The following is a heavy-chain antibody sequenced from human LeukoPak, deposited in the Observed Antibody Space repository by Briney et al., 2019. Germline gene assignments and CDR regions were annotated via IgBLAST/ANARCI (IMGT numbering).Heavy chain of an antibody. CDR2: IYTSGSA. Sequence: SETLSLTCTVSGGSISSGSYYWSWIRQPAGKGLEWIGRIYTSGSANYNPSLKSRVTISVDTSKNQFSLKLSSVTAADTAVYYCARDFEYWNDAFDIWGQGTMVTVSS. CDR1: GGSISSGSYY. D-gene: IGHD1-1*01. V-gene: IGHV4-61*02. J-gene: IGHJ3*02. CDR3: ARDFEYWNDAFDI.